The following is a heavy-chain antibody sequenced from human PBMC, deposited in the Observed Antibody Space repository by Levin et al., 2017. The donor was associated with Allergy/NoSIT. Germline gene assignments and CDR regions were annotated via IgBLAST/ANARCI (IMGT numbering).Heavy chain of an antibody. J-gene: IGHJ4*02. D-gene: IGHD6-19*01. V-gene: IGHV3-30-3*01. CDR2: ISYHGSNE. Sequence: SCAASGFTFSGYAMHWVRQAPGKGLEWVAVISYHGSNEYYADSVKGRFTISRDNSKNTLYLQMNTLRAEDTAVYYCARDRMWQWLVPRAGAVDYWGQGTLVTVSS. CDR1: GFTFSGYA. CDR3: ARDRMWQWLVPRAGAVDY.